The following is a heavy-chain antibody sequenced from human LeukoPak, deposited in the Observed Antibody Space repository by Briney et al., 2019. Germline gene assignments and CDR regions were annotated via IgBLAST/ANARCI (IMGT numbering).Heavy chain of an antibody. CDR2: IHSGGTT. CDR1: GFTVSNNY. CDR3: ARGSDSGYGPFAP. Sequence: GGSLRLSCAASGFTVSNNYMSWVRQAPGKGLEWVSVIHSGGTTNYADSVQGRFTISRDNSKTTVYLHMNSLRAEDTAVYYCARGSDSGYGPFAPWGQGTLSPSPQ. V-gene: IGHV3-53*01. D-gene: IGHD5-12*01. J-gene: IGHJ5*02.